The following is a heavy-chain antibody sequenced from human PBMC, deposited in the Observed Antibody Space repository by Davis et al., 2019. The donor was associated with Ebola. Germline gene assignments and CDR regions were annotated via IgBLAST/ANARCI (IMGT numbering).Heavy chain of an antibody. CDR1: GFTFTNYG. CDR3: AKRDREIKYYFEL. V-gene: IGHV3-30*02. J-gene: IGHJ4*02. D-gene: IGHD5-24*01. CDR2: IRDVGTNK. Sequence: GESLKISCAVSGFTFTNYGMHWVRQAPGKGLEWVTAIRDVGTNKYYADSVKGRFTISRDNSKNTLYLQMNSLRAEDTAVYYCAKRDREIKYYFELWGQGTLVTVSS.